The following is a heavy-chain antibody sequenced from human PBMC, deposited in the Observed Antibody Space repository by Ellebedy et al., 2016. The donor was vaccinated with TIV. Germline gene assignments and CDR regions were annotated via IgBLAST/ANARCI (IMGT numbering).Heavy chain of an antibody. CDR1: NYSISSGSY. J-gene: IGHJ4*02. CDR2: IYHIGST. CDR3: ASGYYDTLTGSTGGDFDS. V-gene: IGHV4-38-2*02. Sequence: SETLSLTCTVSNYSISSGSYWGWIRPPPGKGLEWIGSIYHIGSTYYNPSLKSRVTISVDTSKNQLYLKRSSVTAADTAVYYCASGYYDTLTGSTGGDFDSWGQGTLVTVSS. D-gene: IGHD3-9*01.